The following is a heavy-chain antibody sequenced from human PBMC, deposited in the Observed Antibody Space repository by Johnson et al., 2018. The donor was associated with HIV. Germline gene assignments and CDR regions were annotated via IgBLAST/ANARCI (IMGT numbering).Heavy chain of an antibody. CDR2: ISKDGDNE. V-gene: IGHV3-30-3*01. Sequence: QVQLVESGGGVVQPGTSLRLACAASGFTFSSFAMHWVRQAPGKGLESVAVISKDGDNEYYADSVKGRFTVSRDHSKNTLNLQMNSLRPEDTGVYYCTRDWGEDGYTWGLGFDIWGPGTVVTVSS. CDR3: TRDWGEDGYTWGLGFDI. CDR1: GFTFSSFA. D-gene: IGHD5-24*01. J-gene: IGHJ3*02.